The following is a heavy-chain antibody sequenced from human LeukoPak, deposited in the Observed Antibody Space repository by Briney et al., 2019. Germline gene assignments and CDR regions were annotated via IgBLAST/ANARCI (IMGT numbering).Heavy chain of an antibody. CDR2: MNHSGDT. V-gene: IGHV4-34*01. CDR3: ASYISTPGRRNLDC. Sequence: PSETLSLTCAVYGASFSGYYWSWIRQPPGKGLEWIGEMNHSGDTHYNPSLKSRVTISVDTSKNQFSLKLSSVTAADTAVYYCASYISTPGRRNLDCWGQGTLVTVSS. D-gene: IGHD6-13*01. J-gene: IGHJ4*02. CDR1: GASFSGYY.